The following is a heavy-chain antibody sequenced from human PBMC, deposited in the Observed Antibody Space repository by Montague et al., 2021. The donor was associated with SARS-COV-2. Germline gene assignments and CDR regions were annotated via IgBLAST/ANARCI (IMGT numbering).Heavy chain of an antibody. CDR1: GSSNSGAD. J-gene: IGHJ5*02. CDR3: ARLSSDIGGYFWFDP. V-gene: IGHV4-59*01. CDR2: FCYSGST. D-gene: IGHD1-26*01. Sequence: SETLSLTCSVLGSSNSGADWKSTRLHPSNQLESFADFCYSGSTNFSPSFKGRGTMSIDASKNQFSLKLNSVTAADTAVYYCARLSSDIGGYFWFDPWGQGTLVSVSS.